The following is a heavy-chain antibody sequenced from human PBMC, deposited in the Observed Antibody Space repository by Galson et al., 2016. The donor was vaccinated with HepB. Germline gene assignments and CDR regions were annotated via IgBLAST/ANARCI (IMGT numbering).Heavy chain of an antibody. CDR2: YYYSGST. D-gene: IGHD1-26*01. V-gene: IGHV4-39*01. CDR3: ASGRPKYTGRDNWFDP. Sequence: SETLSLTCAVSGGSISGTDYYWGWIRQPPGKGLEWIGSYYYSGSTYYKPSLMSRVTISVDMSKNQFSLKVNSVTAADTAVYYCASGRPKYTGRDNWFDPWGQGTLVTVSS. CDR1: GGSISGTDYY. J-gene: IGHJ5*02.